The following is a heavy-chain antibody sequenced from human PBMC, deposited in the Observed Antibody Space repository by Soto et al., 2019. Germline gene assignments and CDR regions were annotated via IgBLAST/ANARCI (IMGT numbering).Heavy chain of an antibody. J-gene: IGHJ4*02. CDR1: GFSFSNYW. CDR3: ARDEGDAMIRGYDS. D-gene: IGHD3-10*01. CDR2: IKFDGSRT. Sequence: EAQLVQSGVGLVQSGGSTRLSCAASGFSFSNYWMHWVRQAPGKGLVWVSGIKFDGSRTTYADSVKGRFTNSRDNARNTLYLQMNSLSAEDTAMYYGARDEGDAMIRGYDSWCQGTLVTVSS. V-gene: IGHV3-74*01.